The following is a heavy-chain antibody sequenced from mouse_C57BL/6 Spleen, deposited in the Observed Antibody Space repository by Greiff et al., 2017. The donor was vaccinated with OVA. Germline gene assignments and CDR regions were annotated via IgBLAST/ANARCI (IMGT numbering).Heavy chain of an antibody. CDR3: TRGRVVATDAMDY. V-gene: IGHV1-15*01. D-gene: IGHD1-1*01. J-gene: IGHJ4*01. CDR2: IDPETGGT. Sequence: VKLMESGAELVRPGASVTLSCKASGYTFTDYEMHWVKQTPVHGLEWIGAIDPETGGTAYNQKFKGKAILTADKSSSTAYMELRSLTSEDSAVYYCTRGRVVATDAMDYWGQGTSVTVSS. CDR1: GYTFTDYE.